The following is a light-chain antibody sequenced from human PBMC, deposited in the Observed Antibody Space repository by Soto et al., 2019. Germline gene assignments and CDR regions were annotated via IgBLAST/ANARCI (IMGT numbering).Light chain of an antibody. CDR1: GSDIGAYDY. J-gene: IGLJ1*01. Sequence: QSVLTQPPSASGSPGQSVTISCTGTGSDIGAYDYVSWYQQYPGKAPKLMIYEVTKRPSGVPDRISGSKSGTSATLGISGLQTGDEADYYCGTWDSSLSIFVFGTGTRSPS. CDR3: GTWDSSLSIFV. V-gene: IGLV2-8*01. CDR2: EVT.